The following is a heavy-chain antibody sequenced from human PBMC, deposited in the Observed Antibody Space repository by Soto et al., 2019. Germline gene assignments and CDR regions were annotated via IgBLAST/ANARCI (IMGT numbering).Heavy chain of an antibody. CDR3: GRTMVVTYYFDY. J-gene: IGHJ4*02. CDR1: GGTFSSYA. D-gene: IGHD2-15*01. Sequence: QVQLVQSGAEVKKPGSSVKVSCKASGGTFSSYAISWVRQAPGQGLEWMGGIIPIFGTANYAQKFQGRVRFTGDEPRSTAERELSSLRSEDTAVFYCGRTMVVTYYFDYGGRGPRVPVSS. CDR2: IIPIFGTA. V-gene: IGHV1-69*12.